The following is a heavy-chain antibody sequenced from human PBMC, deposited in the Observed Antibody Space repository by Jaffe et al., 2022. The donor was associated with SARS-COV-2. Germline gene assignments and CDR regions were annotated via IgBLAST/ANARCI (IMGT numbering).Heavy chain of an antibody. CDR3: AKGGGYYFNVPDY. D-gene: IGHD2-15*01. J-gene: IGHJ4*02. Sequence: QVQLVESGGGVVQPGGSLTLSCAASGFSFSDYGMHWVRQAPGKGLEWVAVISYESSSKYYADSVKGRFAVSRDNSKNTLYLQMKSLRAEDTAVYYCAKGGGYYFNVPDYWGQGTLVTVSS. CDR1: GFSFSDYG. V-gene: IGHV3-30*18. CDR2: ISYESSSK.